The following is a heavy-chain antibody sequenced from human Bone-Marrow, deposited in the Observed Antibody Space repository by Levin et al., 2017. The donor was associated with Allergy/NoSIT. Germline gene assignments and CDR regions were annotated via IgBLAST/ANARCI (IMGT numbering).Heavy chain of an antibody. Sequence: GESLKISCKTSGYTFTNYALNWVRQAPGQGLEWMGWINTNTGNPIYAQGFTGRFVFSLDTSVSTTYLQISSLRTEDTAVYFCGRSYCSNGVCFKSDYYYSMDVWGQGTTVTVSS. V-gene: IGHV7-4-1*02. J-gene: IGHJ6*02. D-gene: IGHD2-8*01. CDR2: INTNTGNP. CDR3: GRSYCSNGVCFKSDYYYSMDV. CDR1: GYTFTNYA.